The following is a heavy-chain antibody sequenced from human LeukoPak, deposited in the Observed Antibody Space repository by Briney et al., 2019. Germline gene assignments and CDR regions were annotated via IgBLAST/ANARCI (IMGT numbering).Heavy chain of an antibody. CDR1: GYTFTSYY. V-gene: IGHV1-46*01. CDR2: INPSGGST. Sequence: GASVKVSCKASGYTFTSYYMHWVRQAPGQGLEWMGIINPSGGSTSYAQKFQGRVTMTRDTSISTAYMELSRLRSDDTAVYYCARDKDYYGSGRTNGMDVWGQGTTVTVSS. J-gene: IGHJ6*02. D-gene: IGHD3-10*01. CDR3: ARDKDYYGSGRTNGMDV.